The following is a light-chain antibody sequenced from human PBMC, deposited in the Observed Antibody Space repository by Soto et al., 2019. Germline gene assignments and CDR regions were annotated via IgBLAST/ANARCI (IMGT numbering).Light chain of an antibody. J-gene: IGLJ2*01. CDR1: SSDVGGYKY. Sequence: QSALTQPASVSGSPGQSITISCTGTSSDVGGYKYVSWYQQHPGKAPKLMIFEVSNRPSGVSNRFSGSKSGNTASLTISGLQAEDEADYYCASYTSSSTLEIGGGTKLTVL. CDR2: EVS. V-gene: IGLV2-14*01. CDR3: ASYTSSSTLE.